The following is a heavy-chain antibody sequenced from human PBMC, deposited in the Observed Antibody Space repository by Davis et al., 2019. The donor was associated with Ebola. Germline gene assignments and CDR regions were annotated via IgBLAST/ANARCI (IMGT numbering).Heavy chain of an antibody. CDR3: ARLDTAMVYNY. J-gene: IGHJ4*02. D-gene: IGHD5-18*01. CDR1: GGSISSYY. CDR2: IYYSGST. Sequence: SETLSLTCTVSGGSISSYYWSWIRQPPGKGLEWIGYIYYSGSTNYNPSLKSRVAISVDTSKNQFSLKLSSVTAADTAVYYCARLDTAMVYNYWGQGTLVTVSS. V-gene: IGHV4-59*08.